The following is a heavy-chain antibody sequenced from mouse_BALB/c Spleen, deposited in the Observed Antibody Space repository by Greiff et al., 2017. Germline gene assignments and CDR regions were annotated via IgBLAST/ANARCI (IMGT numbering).Heavy chain of an antibody. D-gene: IGHD1-1*01. V-gene: IGHV2-5-1*01. J-gene: IGHJ4*01. CDR2: IWRGGRT. CDR1: GFSLTSYG. CDR3: AHFYYGSSYNAMDY. Sequence: QVQLKESGPSLVQPSQSLSITCTVSGFSLTSYGVHWVRQSPGKGLEWLGVIWRGGRTDYNAAFMSRLSITKDNSKSQVFFKMNSLQAEDTAIYYCAHFYYGSSYNAMDYWGQGTSVTVSS.